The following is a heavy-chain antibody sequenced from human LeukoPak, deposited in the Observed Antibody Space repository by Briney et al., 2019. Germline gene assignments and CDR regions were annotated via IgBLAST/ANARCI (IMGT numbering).Heavy chain of an antibody. CDR1: GFTFSDAW. CDR2: ISSSSSYI. V-gene: IGHV3-21*01. D-gene: IGHD5-12*01. CDR3: ARASGGVSGYDLYYFDY. J-gene: IGHJ4*02. Sequence: GGSLRLSCGASGFTFSDAWMTWVRQAPGKGLEWVSCISSSSSYIYYADSVKGRFTMSRDNARNSLYLQMNNLRAEDTAVYYCARASGGVSGYDLYYFDYWGQGNLVTVSS.